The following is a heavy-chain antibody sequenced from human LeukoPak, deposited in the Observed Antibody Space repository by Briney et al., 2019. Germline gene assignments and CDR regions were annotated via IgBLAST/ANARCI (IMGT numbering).Heavy chain of an antibody. J-gene: IGHJ4*02. CDR2: INPSGGST. Sequence: ASVKVSCKASGYTFTSYYMHWVRQAPGQGLEWMGIINPSGGSTSYAQKFQGRVTMTRDTSTSTVYMELSSLRSDDTAVYYCARFRNYYGSGSYFDYWGQGTLVTVSS. CDR1: GYTFTSYY. CDR3: ARFRNYYGSGSYFDY. V-gene: IGHV1-46*01. D-gene: IGHD3-10*01.